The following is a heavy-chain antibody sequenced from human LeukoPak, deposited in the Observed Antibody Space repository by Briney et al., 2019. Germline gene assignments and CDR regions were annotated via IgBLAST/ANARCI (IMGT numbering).Heavy chain of an antibody. CDR2: IYSSGST. D-gene: IGHD3-3*01. V-gene: IGHV4-4*07. Sequence: SETLSLTCTVSGGSISSDYWSWIRQPAGKGLEWIGRIYSSGSTNYNPSLKSRVTMSVDTSKNQFSLKLSSVTAADTAVYYCVGWSATRIHYWGQGTLVTVSS. CDR1: GGSISSDY. J-gene: IGHJ4*02. CDR3: VGWSATRIHY.